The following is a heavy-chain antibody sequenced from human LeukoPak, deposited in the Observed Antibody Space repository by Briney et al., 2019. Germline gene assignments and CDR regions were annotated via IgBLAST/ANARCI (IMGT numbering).Heavy chain of an antibody. CDR2: IYYSGST. D-gene: IGHD6-19*01. J-gene: IGHJ4*02. CDR3: ARIDRAVAGTIDY. Sequence: SETLSLTCTVSGGSISSCFWSWIRQPPGKGLEWMGYIYYSGSTNYNPSLKSRVTMSVDTSKNQFSLKLSSVTAADTAVYYCARIDRAVAGTIDYWGQGTLVTVSS. V-gene: IGHV4-59*08. CDR1: GGSISSCF.